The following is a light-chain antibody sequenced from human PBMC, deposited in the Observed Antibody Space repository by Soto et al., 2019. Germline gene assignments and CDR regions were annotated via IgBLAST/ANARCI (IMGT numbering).Light chain of an antibody. CDR1: QSVSSN. Sequence: EIVMTQSPATLSVSPGERATLSCRASQSVSSNLAWYQQKPGQAPRLLIYGASTRATGIPARFSGSGSGTKFTLTISSLQPDDFATYYCQQHNSYPLTFGGGTKV. J-gene: IGKJ4*01. CDR3: QQHNSYPLT. CDR2: GAS. V-gene: IGKV3-15*01.